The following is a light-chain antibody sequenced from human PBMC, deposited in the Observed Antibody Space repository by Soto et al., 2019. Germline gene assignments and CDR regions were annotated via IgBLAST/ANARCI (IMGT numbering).Light chain of an antibody. J-gene: IGKJ4*01. CDR1: QGISSY. CDR3: QQLNTYPLT. CDR2: AAS. Sequence: DIQLTQSPSFLSASVGDRVTITCRASQGISSYLACYQQKPPKAPKRLLYAASTFQSAVPSRFSGSGSATQFTPTISSLQPEDFATYYCQQLNTYPLTFGGGTKVDIK. V-gene: IGKV1-9*01.